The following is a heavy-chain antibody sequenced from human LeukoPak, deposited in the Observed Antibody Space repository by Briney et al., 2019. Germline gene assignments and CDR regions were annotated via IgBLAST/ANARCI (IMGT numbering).Heavy chain of an antibody. Sequence: SVKDSCKASGGTFNSYAISWVRQAPGQGHEWMGGIIPIFGTANYAQKFQGRVTITADESTSTAYMELSSLRSEDTAVYYCAGGSRASDYWGQGTLVTVSS. D-gene: IGHD3-16*01. CDR1: GGTFNSYA. CDR2: IIPIFGTA. J-gene: IGHJ4*02. CDR3: AGGSRASDY. V-gene: IGHV1-69*13.